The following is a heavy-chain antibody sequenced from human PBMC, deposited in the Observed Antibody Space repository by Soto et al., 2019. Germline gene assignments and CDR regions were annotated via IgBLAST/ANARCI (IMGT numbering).Heavy chain of an antibody. Sequence: GESLKISCKGSGYSFTSYWIGWVRQMPGKGLEWMGIIYPGDSDTRYSTSFQVQVTISADRSISTAYLQWSSLKASDTAMYYCAISAVAEDRIGNYWGQGTLVTVSS. V-gene: IGHV5-51*01. CDR2: IYPGDSDT. J-gene: IGHJ4*02. CDR3: AISAVAEDRIGNY. D-gene: IGHD2-15*01. CDR1: GYSFTSYW.